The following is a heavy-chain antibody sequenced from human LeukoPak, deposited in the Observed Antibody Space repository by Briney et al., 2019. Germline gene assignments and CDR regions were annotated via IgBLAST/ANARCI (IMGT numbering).Heavy chain of an antibody. CDR2: ISAYGNT. V-gene: IGHV1-18*01. J-gene: IGHJ4*02. D-gene: IGHD2-15*01. Sequence: ASVKVSCKTSGYTFTIYGISWVRQAPGQGLEWMGLISAYGNTNYAQNLQSRVTMTTDTSTSTAYTELRSLRSDDTAVYYCARGIIGYYFDYWGQGTLVTVSS. CDR1: GYTFTIYG. CDR3: ARGIIGYYFDY.